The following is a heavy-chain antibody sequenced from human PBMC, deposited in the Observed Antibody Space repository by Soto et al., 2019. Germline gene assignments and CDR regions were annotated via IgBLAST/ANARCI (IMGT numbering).Heavy chain of an antibody. CDR2: IYYSGST. CDR1: GGSISSYY. V-gene: IGHV4-59*01. CDR3: ARDGTRYFDWLIGPHAFDI. D-gene: IGHD3-9*01. Sequence: SETLSLTCTVSGGSISSYYWSWIRQPPGKGLEWIGYIYYSGSTNYNPSLKSRVTISVDTSKNQFSLKLSSVTAADTAVYYCARDGTRYFDWLIGPHAFDIWGQGTMVT. J-gene: IGHJ3*02.